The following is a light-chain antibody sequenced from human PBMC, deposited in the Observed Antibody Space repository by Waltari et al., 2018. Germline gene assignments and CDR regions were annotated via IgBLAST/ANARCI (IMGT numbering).Light chain of an antibody. J-gene: IGLJ2*01. CDR3: QVWDSSSDPVV. CDR2: DDT. V-gene: IGLV3-21*03. CDR1: NIGSKS. Sequence: SYVLTQPPSVSVAPGKTARITCGGNNIGSKSVHGYQQKPGQAPVLGVYDDTDRPSGIPERFSGSSSGNTATLTISRVGAGDEADYYCQVWDSSSDPVVFGGGTKLTVL.